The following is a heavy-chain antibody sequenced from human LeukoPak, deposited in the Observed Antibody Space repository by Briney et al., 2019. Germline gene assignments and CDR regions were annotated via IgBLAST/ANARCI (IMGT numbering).Heavy chain of an antibody. V-gene: IGHV4-34*01. D-gene: IGHD3-16*01. CDR2: INDSGSS. CDR3: ARLPTDYDYVWGSSY. Sequence: SETLSLTCPGYGGSFSGYYWSWIRQPPGKGLEWIREINDSGSSNYSPSLKSRVSISVDASKNQFSLTLSSVTAADTAVYYCARLPTDYDYVWGSSYWGQGTLVTVSS. CDR1: GGSFSGYY. J-gene: IGHJ4*02.